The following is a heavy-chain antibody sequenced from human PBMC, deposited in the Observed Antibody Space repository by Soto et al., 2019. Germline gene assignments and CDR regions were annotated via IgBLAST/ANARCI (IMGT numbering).Heavy chain of an antibody. D-gene: IGHD3-10*01. J-gene: IGHJ6*03. CDR3: AKEDSGFSGYMDV. CDR2: ITWSSDSM. Sequence: EVQLVESGGGLVQPGRSLRLSCVASGFTFYNHGMHWVRQAPGRGLEWVSGITWSSDSMVYADSVKGRFTISRDNAKNSLYLQMNSLRPEDTALYYCAKEDSGFSGYMDVWGKGTTVTVSS. V-gene: IGHV3-9*01. CDR1: GFTFYNHG.